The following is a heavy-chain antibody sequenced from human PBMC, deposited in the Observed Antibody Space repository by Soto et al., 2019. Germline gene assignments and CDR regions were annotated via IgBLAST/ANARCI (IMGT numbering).Heavy chain of an antibody. CDR3: VASTGY. J-gene: IGHJ4*02. V-gene: IGHV3-7*02. Sequence: QPGGSLRLSCAASGLTFSRYWMTWVRQSPGKGLEWVANINQDGSEKWYADSVKGRFTVSRDNAKNSVFLQMSSLRVEDTAMYYCVASTGYWGQGT. CDR2: INQDGSEK. D-gene: IGHD1-1*01. CDR1: GLTFSRYW.